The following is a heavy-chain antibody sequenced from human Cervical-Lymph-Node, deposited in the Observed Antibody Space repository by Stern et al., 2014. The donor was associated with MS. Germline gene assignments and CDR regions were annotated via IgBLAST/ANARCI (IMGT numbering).Heavy chain of an antibody. D-gene: IGHD6-13*01. V-gene: IGHV1-69*01. J-gene: IGHJ5*02. CDR3: ALSSETSDRWYSLGYDL. CDR1: GGTFSKFP. CDR2: IFPVFGTP. Sequence: QVQLVQSGAEVTKPGSSVKVSCNASGGTFSKFPSSWVRQAPGHGLEWMGGIFPVFGTPTYAQEFRGSVTITADVSTSTVDMELSSLRSDDTAVYYCALSSETSDRWYSLGYDLWGQGTLVTVSS.